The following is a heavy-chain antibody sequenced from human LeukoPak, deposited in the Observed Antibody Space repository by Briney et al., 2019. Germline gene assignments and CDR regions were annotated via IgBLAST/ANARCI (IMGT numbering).Heavy chain of an antibody. D-gene: IGHD4-17*01. Sequence: SETLSLTCTVSGGSISTYYWSWIRQPPGKGLEWIGYIYSGGSTNYNPSLKSRVTISMDRSKKQVSLQLRSVTPADTAVYHCARLAGGDYGDYEFADYWGQGTLVTVSS. CDR3: ARLAGGDYGDYEFADY. J-gene: IGHJ4*02. CDR2: IYSGGST. CDR1: GGSISTYY. V-gene: IGHV4-59*12.